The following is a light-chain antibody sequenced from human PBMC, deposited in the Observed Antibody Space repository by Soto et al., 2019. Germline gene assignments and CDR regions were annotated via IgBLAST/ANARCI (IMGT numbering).Light chain of an antibody. CDR1: QDISNY. J-gene: IGKJ4*01. CDR2: DAS. V-gene: IGKV1-33*01. CDR3: QQYDNLPLT. Sequence: DIQMTQSPSSLSASEGDRVTITCQASQDISNYLNWYQQKPGKAPKLLIYDASNLETGVPSRFSGSGSGTDFTFTISSLQPADIATYYCQQYDNLPLTFGGGTKVEIK.